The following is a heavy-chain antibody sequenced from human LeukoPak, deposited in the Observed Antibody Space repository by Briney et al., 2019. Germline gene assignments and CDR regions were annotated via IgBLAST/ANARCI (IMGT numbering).Heavy chain of an antibody. CDR2: IYHSGST. CDR1: GYSISSGYY. CDR3: ARDSRAYCGGDCYSSGWLDP. D-gene: IGHD2-21*01. J-gene: IGHJ5*02. Sequence: PSETLSLTCTVSGYSISSGYYWGWIRQPPGKGLEWIGSIYHSGSTYYNPSLKSRVTISVDTSKNQFSLKLSSATAADTAVYYCARDSRAYCGGDCYSSGWLDPWGQGTLVTVSS. V-gene: IGHV4-38-2*02.